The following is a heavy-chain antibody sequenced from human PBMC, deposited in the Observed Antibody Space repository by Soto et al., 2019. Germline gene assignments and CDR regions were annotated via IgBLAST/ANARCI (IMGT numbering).Heavy chain of an antibody. D-gene: IGHD3-9*01. CDR3: ARQGDIFTGYNYYFDY. Sequence: TLSLTCTVSGGSVSSGSYYWSWIRQPPGKGLEWFGYIYYSGSTNYNPSLKSRVTISVDTSKNQFSLKLYSVTAADTAVYYCARQGDIFTGYNYYFDYWGTGTRITVFS. CDR2: IYYSGST. CDR1: GGSVSSGSYY. V-gene: IGHV4-61*01. J-gene: IGHJ4*02.